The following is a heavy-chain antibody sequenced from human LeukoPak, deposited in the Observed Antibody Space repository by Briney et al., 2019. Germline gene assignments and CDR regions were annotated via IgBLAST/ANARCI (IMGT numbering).Heavy chain of an antibody. CDR3: ARERRDGYNLVAY. V-gene: IGHV4-31*03. CDR1: GFSISSGGYY. Sequence: PSETLSLTCTVSGFSISSGGYYWSWIRQHPGKGREWIGYIYYSGSTYYNTSLKSRVTISVDTSKNQFSLKLSSVTAADTAVYYCARERRDGYNLVAYWGQGTLVTVSS. CDR2: IYYSGST. D-gene: IGHD5-24*01. J-gene: IGHJ4*02.